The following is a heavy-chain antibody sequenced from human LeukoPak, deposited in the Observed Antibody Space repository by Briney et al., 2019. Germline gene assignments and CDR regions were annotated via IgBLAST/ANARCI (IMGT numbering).Heavy chain of an antibody. Sequence: SETLSLTCTVSGGSISSYYWSWIRQPPGKGLEWIGYIYYSGSTNYNPSLKSRVTISVDTSKNQFSLKLRSVTAADTAVYYCARGRKYISGYRVTELGSGYSDYWGQGTLVTVSS. CDR2: IYYSGST. D-gene: IGHD3-9*01. CDR1: GGSISSYY. J-gene: IGHJ4*02. CDR3: ARGRKYISGYRVTELGSGYSDY. V-gene: IGHV4-59*13.